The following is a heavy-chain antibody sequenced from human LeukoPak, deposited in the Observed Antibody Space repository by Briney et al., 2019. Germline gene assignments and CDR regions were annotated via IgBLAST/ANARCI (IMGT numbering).Heavy chain of an antibody. CDR1: CCSTSSYS. J-gene: IGHJ4*02. V-gene: IGHV4-4*07. D-gene: IGHD6-19*01. CDR2: IYTTGST. Sequence: PSGTLLLICSVSCCSTSSYSWSWSPQPASNGAEWTGRIYTTGSTKYNPSLNSRVTMSVDTSKNQFSLKLRSVTAADTAVYYCARQIAVAGTAGFDYWGQGTLVIVSS. CDR3: ARQIAVAGTAGFDY.